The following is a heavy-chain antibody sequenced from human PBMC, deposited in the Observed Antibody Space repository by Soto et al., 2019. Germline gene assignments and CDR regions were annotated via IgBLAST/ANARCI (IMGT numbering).Heavy chain of an antibody. CDR1: GYSFTSYW. V-gene: IGHV5-10-1*01. Sequence: EVQLVQSGAEVKKPGESLRISCKGSGYSFTSYWISWVRQMPGKGLEWMGRIDPSDSYTNYSPSFQGHVTISADKSISTAYLQWSSLKASDTAMYYCARETNGFGGTYNWFDPWGQGTLVTVSS. CDR3: ARETNGFGGTYNWFDP. J-gene: IGHJ5*02. D-gene: IGHD3-10*01. CDR2: IDPSDSYT.